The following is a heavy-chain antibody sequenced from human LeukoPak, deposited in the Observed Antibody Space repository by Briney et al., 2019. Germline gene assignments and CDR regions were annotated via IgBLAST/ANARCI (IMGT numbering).Heavy chain of an antibody. D-gene: IGHD2-15*01. CDR1: GYTFTSYD. Sequence: ASVKVSCKASGYTFTSYDINRVRQATGQGLEWMGWISAYNGNTNYAQKLQGRVTMTTDTSTSTAYMELRSLRSDDTAVYYCARDQVVVAAIEGWFDPWGQGTLVTVSS. CDR3: ARDQVVVAAIEGWFDP. CDR2: ISAYNGNT. J-gene: IGHJ5*02. V-gene: IGHV1-18*01.